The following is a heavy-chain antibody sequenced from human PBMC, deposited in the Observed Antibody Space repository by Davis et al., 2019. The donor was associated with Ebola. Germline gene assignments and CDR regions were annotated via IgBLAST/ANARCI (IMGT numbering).Heavy chain of an antibody. CDR2: IDTTGNTI. D-gene: IGHD5-24*01. J-gene: IGHJ4*01. CDR1: GITFSDYY. CDR3: GDRWLDGH. Sequence: PGGSLRLSCEISGITFSDYYMSWIRQAPGQGLEWIAYIDTTGNTINYADSVEGRFTISRDNAKNMLYLHMTGLRADDTAVYYCGDRWLDGHGGQGTLVTVSS. V-gene: IGHV3-11*01.